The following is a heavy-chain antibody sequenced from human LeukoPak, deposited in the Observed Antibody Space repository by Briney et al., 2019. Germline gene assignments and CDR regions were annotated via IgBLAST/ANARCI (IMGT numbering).Heavy chain of an antibody. V-gene: IGHV3-48*03. CDR2: ISSSGTTI. CDR3: ARTSGGRLAVAVDS. D-gene: IGHD6-19*01. CDR1: GFTFSSYE. Sequence: PGGSLRLSCAASGFTFSSYEMIWVRQAPGKGLGWISYISSSGTTIYYADSVKGRFTISRDNAKNSVYLQMASLRAEDTAVYYCARTSGGRLAVAVDSWGQGTLVTVSS. J-gene: IGHJ4*02.